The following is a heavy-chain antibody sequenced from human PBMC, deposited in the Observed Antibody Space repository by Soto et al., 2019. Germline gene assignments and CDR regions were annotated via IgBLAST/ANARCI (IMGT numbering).Heavy chain of an antibody. D-gene: IGHD4-17*01. Sequence: QLQLQESGPGLVKPSETLSLTCTVSGDSGGFISSSSYHWGWIRQPPGKWLELIGNIYYSGNTYYTPSLKSRVTISGDTSKNKFSLRLTSVTAADTAVYYCARHPPYGPLDYWGQGTLFTVSS. CDR1: GDSGGFISSSSYH. J-gene: IGHJ4*02. CDR2: IYYSGNT. V-gene: IGHV4-39*01. CDR3: ARHPPYGPLDY.